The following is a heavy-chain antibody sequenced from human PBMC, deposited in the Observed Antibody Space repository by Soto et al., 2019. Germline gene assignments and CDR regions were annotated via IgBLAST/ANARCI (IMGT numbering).Heavy chain of an antibody. CDR1: GFTFSSYS. CDR3: ARDCSSWYYHSYGMDV. D-gene: IGHD6-13*01. CDR2: ISSSSSYI. J-gene: IGHJ6*02. V-gene: IGHV3-21*01. Sequence: GGSLRLSCAASGFTFSSYSMNWVRQAPGKGLEWVSSISSSSSYIYYADSVKGRFTISRDNAKNSLYLQMNSLRAEDTAVYYCARDCSSWYYHSYGMDVWGQGPTLTVSS.